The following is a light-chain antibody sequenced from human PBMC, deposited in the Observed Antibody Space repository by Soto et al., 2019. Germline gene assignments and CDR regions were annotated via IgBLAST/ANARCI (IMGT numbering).Light chain of an antibody. CDR1: KLGDKY. Sequence: SYELTQPPSVSVSPGQTASITCSGDKLGDKYACWYQQKPGQSPVLVIYQDSKRPSGIPERFSGSNSGNTATLTISGTQAMDEADYYCQAWDSITVVFGGGTKLTV. V-gene: IGLV3-1*01. J-gene: IGLJ2*01. CDR3: QAWDSITVV. CDR2: QDS.